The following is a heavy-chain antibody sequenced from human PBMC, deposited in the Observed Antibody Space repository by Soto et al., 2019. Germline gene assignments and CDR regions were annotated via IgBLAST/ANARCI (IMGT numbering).Heavy chain of an antibody. CDR2: VNPYNGNT. V-gene: IGHV1-18*01. D-gene: IGHD3-16*01. CDR3: ARGGGGDYLDY. CDR1: GYSFPSYG. Sequence: QIHLVQSGAAVKKPGASVKVSCKASGYSFPSYGVTWVRQAPGQGLEWMGWVNPYNGNTNYAQKVQGRVTMTTDTSTSTAYMELRSLRSDDTAVYYCARGGGGDYLDYWGQGTLVTVSS. J-gene: IGHJ4*02.